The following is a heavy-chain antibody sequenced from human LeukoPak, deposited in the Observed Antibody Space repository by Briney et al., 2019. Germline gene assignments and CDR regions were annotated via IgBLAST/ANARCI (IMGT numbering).Heavy chain of an antibody. V-gene: IGHV3-23*01. CDR3: AKAPVTSCRGAFCYPFDY. Sequence: PGGSLRLSCAASGFTFNSYNMSWVRQAPGKGLEWASAMSSSDDGRYYAASVRGRFTISRDTSRSTLYLQMNSLRAEDAAVYYCAKAPVTSCRGAFCYPFDYWGQGTLVTVSS. CDR2: MSSSDDGR. J-gene: IGHJ4*02. D-gene: IGHD2-15*01. CDR1: GFTFNSYN.